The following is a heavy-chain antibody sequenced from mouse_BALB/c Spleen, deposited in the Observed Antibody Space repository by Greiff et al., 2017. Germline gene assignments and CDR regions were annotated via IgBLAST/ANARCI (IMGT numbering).Heavy chain of an antibody. J-gene: IGHJ4*01. CDR3: ASDSLLYSMDY. D-gene: IGHD1-2*01. CDR2: IWSGGST. CDR1: GFSLTSYG. V-gene: IGHV2-2*02. Sequence: QVQLQQSGPGLVQPSQSLSITCTVSGFSLTSYGVHWVRQSPGKGLEWLGVIWSGGSTDYNAAFISRLSISKDNSKSQVFFKMNSLQANDTAIYYCASDSLLYSMDYWGQGTSVTVSS.